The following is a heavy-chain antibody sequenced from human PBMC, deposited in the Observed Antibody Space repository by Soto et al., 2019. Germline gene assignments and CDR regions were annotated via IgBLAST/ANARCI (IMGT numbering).Heavy chain of an antibody. Sequence: GGSLRLSCAASGFTFSSYAMSWVRQAPGKGLEWVSAISGSGGSTYYADSVKGRFTISRDNSKNTLYLQMNSLRAEDTAVYYCAKDPTTFGGVIAYFDYWGQGTLVTVSS. V-gene: IGHV3-23*01. CDR1: GFTFSSYA. J-gene: IGHJ4*02. CDR2: ISGSGGST. CDR3: AKDPTTFGGVIAYFDY. D-gene: IGHD3-16*02.